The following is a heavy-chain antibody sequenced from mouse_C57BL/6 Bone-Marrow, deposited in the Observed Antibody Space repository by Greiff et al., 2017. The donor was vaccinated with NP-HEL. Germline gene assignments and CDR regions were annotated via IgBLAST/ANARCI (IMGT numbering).Heavy chain of an antibody. CDR2: ISGGGGNT. CDR3: TRESYYYGSSYTWFAY. V-gene: IGHV5-6-4*01. Sequence: EVQGVESGGGLVKPGGSLKLSCAASGFTFSSYTMSWVRQTPEKRLEWVATISGGGGNTYYPDSVKGRFTISRDNARNTLYLQMSSLKSEDTAMYYCTRESYYYGSSYTWFAYWGQGTLVTVSA. J-gene: IGHJ3*01. D-gene: IGHD1-1*01. CDR1: GFTFSSYT.